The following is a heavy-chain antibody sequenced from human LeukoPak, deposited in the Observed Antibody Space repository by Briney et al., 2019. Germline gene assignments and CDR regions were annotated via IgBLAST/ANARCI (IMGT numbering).Heavy chain of an antibody. Sequence: GGSLRLSCAASGFTFSSYSMNWVRQAPGKGLEWVSYISSSSSTIYYADSVKGRFTISRDNAKNSLYLQMNSLRAEDTAVYYCARGNMFYGDYVQYYYGMDVWGQGTTVTVSS. CDR1: GFTFSSYS. CDR2: ISSSSSTI. D-gene: IGHD4-17*01. V-gene: IGHV3-48*01. CDR3: ARGNMFYGDYVQYYYGMDV. J-gene: IGHJ6*02.